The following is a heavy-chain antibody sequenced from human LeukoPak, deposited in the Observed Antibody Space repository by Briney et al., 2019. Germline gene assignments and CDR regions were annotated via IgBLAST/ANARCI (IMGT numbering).Heavy chain of an antibody. CDR3: ARHKAERGSSGYDWGAFDV. CDR2: IYSDDSDS. D-gene: IGHD5-12*01. CDR1: GYRFNNYW. J-gene: IGHJ3*01. Sequence: RKSLNLSGKNSGYRFNNYWITWVGQMPGKGLEWMGFIYSDDSDSRYSPSFQGQVTISADKSISTAYLQWSSLKASDTAMYYCARHKAERGSSGYDWGAFDVWGQGTMVTVSS. V-gene: IGHV5-51*01.